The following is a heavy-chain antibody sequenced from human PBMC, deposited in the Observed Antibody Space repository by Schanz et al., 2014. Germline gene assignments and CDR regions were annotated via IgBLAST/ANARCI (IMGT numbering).Heavy chain of an antibody. Sequence: QVQLVESGGGVVQPGRSLRLSCAAYGFTLSSYAMHWVRQAPGKGLEWVAVISYDGSNKYYADSVKGRFTISRDNSKNTLYLQMNTLRAEDTAMYYCARDRGYCCGGSCLTFDYWGQGTLVTVSS. V-gene: IGHV3-30-3*01. J-gene: IGHJ4*02. CDR3: ARDRGYCCGGSCLTFDY. CDR2: ISYDGSNK. D-gene: IGHD2-15*01. CDR1: GFTLSSYA.